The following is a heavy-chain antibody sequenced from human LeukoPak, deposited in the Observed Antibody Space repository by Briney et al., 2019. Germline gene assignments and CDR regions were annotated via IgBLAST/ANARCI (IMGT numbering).Heavy chain of an antibody. V-gene: IGHV4-39*01. Sequence: SETLSLTCTVSGGSISSSSYYWGWIRQPPGKGLEWIGSIYYSGSTYYNPSLKSRVTISVDTSKNQFSLKLSSVTAADTAVYYCARQASSGGTLDYWGQGTLVTVSS. D-gene: IGHD3-22*01. CDR3: ARQASSGGTLDY. CDR2: IYYSGST. J-gene: IGHJ4*02. CDR1: GGSISSSSYY.